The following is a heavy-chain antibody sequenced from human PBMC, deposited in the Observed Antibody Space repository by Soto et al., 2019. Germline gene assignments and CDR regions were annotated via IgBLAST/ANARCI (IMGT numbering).Heavy chain of an antibody. CDR3: ARVVGSSSYYFDY. V-gene: IGHV4-4*02. CDR1: GGSISSSNW. CDR2: IYHSGST. J-gene: IGHJ4*02. D-gene: IGHD6-6*01. Sequence: QVQLQESGPGLVKPSGTLSLTCAVSGGSISSSNWWSWVRQPPGKGLEWIGEIYHSGSTNYNPSLYSRVTISVDKSKNQFSLELSSVSAADTGVYYCARVVGSSSYYFDYWGQGTLVTVSS.